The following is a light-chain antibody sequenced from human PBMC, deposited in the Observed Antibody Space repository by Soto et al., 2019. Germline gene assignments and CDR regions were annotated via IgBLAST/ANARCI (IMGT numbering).Light chain of an antibody. CDR1: SSNIGSNT. Sequence: QSVLTQPPSASGTPGQRVTISCSGSSSNIGSNTVNWYQQLPGTAPKLLIYSNNQPPSGDPDRFSGSKSGTSASLAISGLQAADEADYYCAAWDDSLNGPVFGGGTQLTVL. CDR2: SNN. CDR3: AAWDDSLNGPV. V-gene: IGLV1-44*01. J-gene: IGLJ7*01.